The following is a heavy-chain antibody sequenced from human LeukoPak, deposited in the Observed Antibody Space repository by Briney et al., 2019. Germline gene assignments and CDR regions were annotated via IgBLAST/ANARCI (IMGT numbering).Heavy chain of an antibody. D-gene: IGHD3-16*02. Sequence: ASVKVSCKASGGTFSSYAISWVRQAPGQGLEWMGGIIPIFGTANYAQKFQGRVTITADKSTSTAYMELSSLRSEDTAVYYCASGVAYYDYVWGSYRYLNWFDPWGQGTLVTVSS. J-gene: IGHJ5*02. CDR2: IIPIFGTA. V-gene: IGHV1-69*06. CDR1: GGTFSSYA. CDR3: ASGVAYYDYVWGSYRYLNWFDP.